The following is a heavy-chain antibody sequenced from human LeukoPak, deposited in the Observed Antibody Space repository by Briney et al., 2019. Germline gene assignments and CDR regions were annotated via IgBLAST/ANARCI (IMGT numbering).Heavy chain of an antibody. Sequence: SETLSLTCTVSGGSISSSSYYWGWIRQPPGKGLEWIGTIYYSGSTYYNPSLKSRLTISVDTSKNQFSLQLSSVTAADTAVYYCARQFHGSGYVDDLWGQGTLVTVSS. CDR1: GGSISSSSYY. CDR2: IYYSGST. CDR3: ARQFHGSGYVDDL. V-gene: IGHV4-39*01. J-gene: IGHJ5*02. D-gene: IGHD5-12*01.